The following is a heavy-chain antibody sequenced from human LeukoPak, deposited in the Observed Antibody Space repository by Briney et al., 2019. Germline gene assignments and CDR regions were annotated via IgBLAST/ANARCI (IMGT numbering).Heavy chain of an antibody. J-gene: IGHJ4*02. Sequence: GGSLRLSCTASGFTFGDYAMSWFRLAPGTGLEWVGFIRSKAYGWATEYAASVKGRFTISRDDSKSIAYLQMNSLKTEDTAVYYCSRDAAAAGYYFDYWGQGTLVTVSS. D-gene: IGHD6-13*01. CDR3: SRDAAAAGYYFDY. CDR2: IRSKAYGWAT. V-gene: IGHV3-49*03. CDR1: GFTFGDYA.